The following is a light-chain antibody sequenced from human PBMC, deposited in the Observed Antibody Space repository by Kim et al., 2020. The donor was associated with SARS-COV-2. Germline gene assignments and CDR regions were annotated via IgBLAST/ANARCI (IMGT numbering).Light chain of an antibody. CDR3: QSYDSSLSGV. CDR1: SSNVGAGYD. V-gene: IGLV1-40*01. Sequence: GQRGTITCTGRSSNVGAGYDIHWYQQLPGTAPKLLIYGNSNRPSGVPDRFSGSKSGTSASLAITGLQAEDEADYYCQSYDSSLSGVFGGGTQLTVL. CDR2: GNS. J-gene: IGLJ3*02.